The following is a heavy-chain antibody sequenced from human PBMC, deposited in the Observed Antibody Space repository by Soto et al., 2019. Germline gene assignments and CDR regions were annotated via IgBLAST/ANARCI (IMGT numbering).Heavy chain of an antibody. CDR2: ISYDGSNK. V-gene: IGHV3-30-3*01. CDR1: GFTFSSYA. CDR3: AILSCLSLENHPLAEPYFDY. J-gene: IGHJ4*02. D-gene: IGHD3-9*01. Sequence: GGSLRLSCAASGFTFSSYAMHWVRQAPGKGLEWVAVISYDGSNKYYADSVKGRFTISRDNSKNTLYLQMNSLRAEDTAVYYCAILSCLSLENHPLAEPYFDYWGQGTLVTVSS.